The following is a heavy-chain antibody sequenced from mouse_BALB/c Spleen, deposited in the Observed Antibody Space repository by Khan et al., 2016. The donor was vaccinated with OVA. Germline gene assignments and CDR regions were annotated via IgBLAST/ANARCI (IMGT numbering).Heavy chain of an antibody. CDR2: ISSGSSTI. Sequence: EVELVESGGGLVQPGGSRKLSCAASGFTFSSFGMHWVRQAPEKGLEWVAYISSGSSTIYYADTVKGRFPISRDNPKNTLFLQMTSLRSEDTAMYYCARCPLYYGYLDYWGQGTTLTVSS. CDR1: GFTFSSFG. V-gene: IGHV5-17*02. D-gene: IGHD1-1*01. J-gene: IGHJ2*01. CDR3: ARCPLYYGYLDY.